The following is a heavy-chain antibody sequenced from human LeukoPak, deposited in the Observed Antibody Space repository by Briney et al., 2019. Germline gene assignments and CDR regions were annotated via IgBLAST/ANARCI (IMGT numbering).Heavy chain of an antibody. V-gene: IGHV1-8*01. Sequence: ASVKVSCKASGYTFTSYDINWVRQATGQGLEWMGWMNPNSGNTGYAQKFQGRVTMTRNTSISTAYMELSSLRSEDTAVYYCARVITMVRGVIIIRKGWFDPWGQGTLVTVSS. CDR1: GYTFTSYD. J-gene: IGHJ5*02. CDR3: ARVITMVRGVIIIRKGWFDP. CDR2: MNPNSGNT. D-gene: IGHD3-10*01.